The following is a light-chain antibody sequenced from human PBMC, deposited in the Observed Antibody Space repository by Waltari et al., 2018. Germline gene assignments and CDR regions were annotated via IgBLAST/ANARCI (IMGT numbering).Light chain of an antibody. Sequence: QSALTQPASASGSPGQSLTIPCTGASSYVGGSNYVSWYQQHQGKAPKLIMYDVSKRPPGVSNRFSVSKSGNTASLTISGLQAEDEADYYCSSYISSDTLELFGGGTSLTV. V-gene: IGLV2-14*03. CDR1: SSYVGGSNY. CDR3: SSYISSDTLEL. J-gene: IGLJ2*01. CDR2: DVS.